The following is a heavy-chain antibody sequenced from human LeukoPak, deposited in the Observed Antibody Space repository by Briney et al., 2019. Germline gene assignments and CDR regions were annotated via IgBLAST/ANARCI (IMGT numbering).Heavy chain of an antibody. CDR1: GFTFSSYS. CDR3: ARVSGATSYYYYYGMDV. J-gene: IGHJ6*02. CDR2: ISSSSSSYI. Sequence: GGSLRLSCAASGFTFSSYSMNWVRQAPGKGLEWVSSISSSSSSYIYYADSVKGRFTISRDNAKNSLYLQMNSLRAEDTAVYYCARVSGATSYYYYYGMDVWGQGTTVTVSS. V-gene: IGHV3-21*01. D-gene: IGHD1-26*01.